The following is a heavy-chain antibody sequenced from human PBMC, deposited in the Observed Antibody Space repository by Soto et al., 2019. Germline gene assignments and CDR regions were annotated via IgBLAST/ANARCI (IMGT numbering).Heavy chain of an antibody. Sequence: QVQLVQSGAEVKKPGASVKVSCKASGYTFTSYGISWVRQATGQGLEWMGWISAYNGNTNYAQKLQGRVTMTTDTSTSTAYMELRSLRSDDTAVYYCARDSMVRGDKNWFDPWGQGTLVTVSS. CDR1: GYTFTSYG. CDR3: ARDSMVRGDKNWFDP. D-gene: IGHD3-10*01. J-gene: IGHJ5*02. V-gene: IGHV1-18*01. CDR2: ISAYNGNT.